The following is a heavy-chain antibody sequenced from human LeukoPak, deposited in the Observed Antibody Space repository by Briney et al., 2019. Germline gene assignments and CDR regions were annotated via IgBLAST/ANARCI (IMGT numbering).Heavy chain of an antibody. CDR1: EFTYSNYA. D-gene: IGHD3-10*01. Sequence: GGSLRLSCAASEFTYSNYAMTWVRQAPGKGLEWVSTISAGGGATYYADSVKGRFTISRDNSKNTLYLQMNSLRAEDAAAYYCAKSTRGSGSYGYLDHWGQGTLVTVSS. CDR3: AKSTRGSGSYGYLDH. J-gene: IGHJ4*02. CDR2: ISAGGGAT. V-gene: IGHV3-23*01.